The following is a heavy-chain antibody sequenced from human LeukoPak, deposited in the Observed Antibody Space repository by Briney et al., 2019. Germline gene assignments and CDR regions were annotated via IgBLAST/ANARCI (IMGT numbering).Heavy chain of an antibody. V-gene: IGHV3-72*01. D-gene: IGHD1/OR15-1a*01. CDR3: GRIAINVNNGMDV. Sequence: PGGSQRLSCAASGFKFSDHYIDCVRQAPGKGLEWVGRSRNKASSYTTEYAASVEGRFTISRDVSESSLYLQMNSLRTEDTAVYYCGRIAINVNNGMDVWGQGTTVTVSS. CDR1: GFKFSDHY. J-gene: IGHJ6*02. CDR2: SRNKASSYTT.